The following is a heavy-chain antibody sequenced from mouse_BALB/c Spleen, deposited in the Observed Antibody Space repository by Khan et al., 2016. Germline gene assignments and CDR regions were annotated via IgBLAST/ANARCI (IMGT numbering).Heavy chain of an antibody. CDR3: ARSYYGYFAMDY. CDR2: IFPGSGST. Sequence: QVQLQQSGTELLRPGASVKLSCKASGHTFTDYYLHWVKQRTGQGLEWIGEIFPGSGSTYYNEKFKGKATLTADTSSSTAYMQLSSLTSEDSAVYFCARSYYGYFAMDYWGHGASVTVSS. J-gene: IGHJ4*01. D-gene: IGHD1-2*01. V-gene: IGHV1-77*01. CDR1: GHTFTDYY.